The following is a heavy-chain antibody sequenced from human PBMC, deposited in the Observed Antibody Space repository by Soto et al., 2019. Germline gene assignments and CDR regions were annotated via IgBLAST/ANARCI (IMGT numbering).Heavy chain of an antibody. V-gene: IGHV1-46*03. CDR3: ARDVGSTRKYYYMDV. J-gene: IGHJ6*03. Sequence: GXSVKVSCKASGYTFTSYYMHWVRQAPGQGLEWMGIINPSGGSTSYAQKFQGRVTMTRDTSTSTVYMELSSLRSEDTAVYYCARDVGSTRKYYYMDVWGKGTTVTVSS. D-gene: IGHD2-2*01. CDR1: GYTFTSYY. CDR2: INPSGGST.